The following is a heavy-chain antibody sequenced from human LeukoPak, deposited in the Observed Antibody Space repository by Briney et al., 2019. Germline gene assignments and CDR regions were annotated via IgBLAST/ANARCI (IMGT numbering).Heavy chain of an antibody. CDR3: ARFSWGCSTASCYLTN. J-gene: IGHJ4*02. Sequence: SETLSLACTVGGGSLSGHYWGWIRLHPGKGLELVGHIYYTGTTFYNPSLNSRVTITLDTSRNQFSLRLTSVIAADTAVYYCARFSWGCSTASCYLTNWGQGTLVTVSS. CDR2: IYYTGTT. V-gene: IGHV4-59*11. D-gene: IGHD2-2*01. CDR1: GGSLSGHY.